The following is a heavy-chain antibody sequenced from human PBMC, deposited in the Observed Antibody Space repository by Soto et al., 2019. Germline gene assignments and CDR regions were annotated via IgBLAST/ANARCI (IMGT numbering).Heavy chain of an antibody. Sequence: PGGSLRLSCAASGFTFSSYWMSWVRQAPGKGLEWVANIKQDGSEKYYVDSVKGRFTISRDNAKNSLYLQMNSLRAEDTAVYYCARDPRLGSHDAFDIWGQGTMVTVSS. D-gene: IGHD3-10*01. V-gene: IGHV3-7*01. CDR2: IKQDGSEK. CDR3: ARDPRLGSHDAFDI. J-gene: IGHJ3*02. CDR1: GFTFSSYW.